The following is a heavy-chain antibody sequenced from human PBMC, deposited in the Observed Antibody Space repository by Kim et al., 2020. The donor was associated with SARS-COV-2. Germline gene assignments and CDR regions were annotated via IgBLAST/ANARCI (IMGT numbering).Heavy chain of an antibody. V-gene: IGHV3-23*01. CDR2: ISGSGGST. Sequence: GGSLRLSCAASGFTFSSYAMSWVRQAPGKGLEWVSAISGSGGSTYYADSVKGRFTISRDNSKNTLYLQMNSLRAEDTAVYYCAKEGARDYYDSSGYYDAFDIWGQGTMVTVSS. D-gene: IGHD3-22*01. J-gene: IGHJ3*02. CDR3: AKEGARDYYDSSGYYDAFDI. CDR1: GFTFSSYA.